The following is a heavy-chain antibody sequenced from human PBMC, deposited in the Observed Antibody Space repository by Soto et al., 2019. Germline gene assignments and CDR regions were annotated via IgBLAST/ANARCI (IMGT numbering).Heavy chain of an antibody. Sequence: GGSLRLSCAASGFTFSNAWMNWVRQAPGKGLEWVGRIKSKTDGGTTDYAAPVKGRFTISRDDSKNTLYLQMNSLKTEDTAVYYCTTDPDIVATINAYWGQGTLVTVSS. CDR1: GFTFSNAW. CDR2: IKSKTDGGTT. J-gene: IGHJ4*02. D-gene: IGHD5-12*01. CDR3: TTDPDIVATINAY. V-gene: IGHV3-15*07.